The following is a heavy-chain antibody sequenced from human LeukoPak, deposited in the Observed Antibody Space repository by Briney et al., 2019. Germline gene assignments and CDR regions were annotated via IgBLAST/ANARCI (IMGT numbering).Heavy chain of an antibody. Sequence: GGSLRLSCAASGFTFDDYAMHWVRQAPGKGLEWVSGISWNSGSIGYADSVKGRFTISRDNAKNSLYLQMNSLRAEDTALYYCAKDIDDEVRGVLDYWGQGTLVTVSS. CDR3: AKDIDDEVRGVLDY. D-gene: IGHD3-10*01. CDR1: GFTFDDYA. CDR2: ISWNSGSI. V-gene: IGHV3-9*01. J-gene: IGHJ4*02.